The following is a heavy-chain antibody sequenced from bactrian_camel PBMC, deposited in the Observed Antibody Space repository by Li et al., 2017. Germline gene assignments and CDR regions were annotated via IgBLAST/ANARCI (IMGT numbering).Heavy chain of an antibody. V-gene: IGHV3S1*01. J-gene: IGHJ4*01. CDR1: GNTYSRHC. Sequence: QLVESGGGSVQAGGSLRLSCALSGNTYSRHCMGWFRQAPGKGREGVAALYSDASYETWYSDSVKGRLTISKDNADNTLYLQMNSLKSDDTAMYYCAAQVDYFDDGLGTPPTSGHFGYWGQGTQVTVS. CDR2: LYSDASYET. CDR3: AAQVDYFDDGLGTPPTSGHFGY. D-gene: IGHD2*01.